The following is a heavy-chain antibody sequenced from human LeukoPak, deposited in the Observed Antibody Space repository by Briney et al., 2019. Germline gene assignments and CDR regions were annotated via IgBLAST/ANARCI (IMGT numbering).Heavy chain of an antibody. Sequence: ASVKVSSKASGYTFTSYGISWVRQAPGQGLEWMGWISAYNGNTNYAQKLQGRVTMTTDTSTSTAYMELRSLRSDDTAVYYCARDKSYYGSGSTDAFDIWGQGTMVTVSS. V-gene: IGHV1-18*01. CDR2: ISAYNGNT. D-gene: IGHD3-10*01. CDR3: ARDKSYYGSGSTDAFDI. J-gene: IGHJ3*02. CDR1: GYTFTSYG.